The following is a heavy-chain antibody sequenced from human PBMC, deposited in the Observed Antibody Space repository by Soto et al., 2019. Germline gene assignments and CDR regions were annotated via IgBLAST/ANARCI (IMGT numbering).Heavy chain of an antibody. V-gene: IGHV4-30-4*01. D-gene: IGHD2-15*01. Sequence: QVQLQESGPGLVKPSQTLSLTCTVSGGSISSGDYYWSWIRQPPGKGLEWIGYIYTSGSTYYNTSLKSRVTISVDTSKNQFSLKLSSVTAADTAGYYCARSRGARYFDYWGQGTLVTVSS. CDR1: GGSISSGDYY. CDR2: IYTSGST. CDR3: ARSRGARYFDY. J-gene: IGHJ4*02.